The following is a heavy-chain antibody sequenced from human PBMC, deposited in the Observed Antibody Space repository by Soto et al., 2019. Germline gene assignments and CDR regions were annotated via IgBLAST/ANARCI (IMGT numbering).Heavy chain of an antibody. CDR3: ARSHITMVRGAREIDY. Sequence: PGESLKISCKGSGYSFTSYWISWVRQMPGKGLEWMGRIDPSDSYTNYSPSFQGHVTISADKSISTAYLQWSSLKASDTAMYYCARSHITMVRGAREIDYWGQGTLVTVSS. CDR2: IDPSDSYT. CDR1: GYSFTSYW. D-gene: IGHD3-10*01. J-gene: IGHJ4*02. V-gene: IGHV5-10-1*01.